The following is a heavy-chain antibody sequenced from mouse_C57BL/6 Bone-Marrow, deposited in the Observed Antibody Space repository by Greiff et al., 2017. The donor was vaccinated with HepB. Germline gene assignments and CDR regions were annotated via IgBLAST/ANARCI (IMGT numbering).Heavy chain of an antibody. CDR1: GYTFTSYG. V-gene: IGHV1-81*01. J-gene: IGHJ4*01. Sequence: VMLVESGAELARPGASVKLSCKASGYTFTSYGISWVKQRTGQGLEWIGEIYPRSGNTYYNEKFKGKATLTADKSSSTAYMELRSLTSEDSAVYFCAREGLRRNYAMDYWGQGTSVTVSS. CDR2: IYPRSGNT. CDR3: AREGLRRNYAMDY. D-gene: IGHD2-4*01.